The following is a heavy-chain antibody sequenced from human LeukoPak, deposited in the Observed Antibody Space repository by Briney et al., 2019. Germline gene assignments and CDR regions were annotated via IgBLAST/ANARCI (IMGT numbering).Heavy chain of an antibody. J-gene: IGHJ4*02. D-gene: IGHD5-18*01. CDR2: IYYSGST. CDR1: GGSVSSGSYY. CDR3: AREDRRGYGDFGY. V-gene: IGHV4-61*01. Sequence: SETLSLTCTVSGGSVSSGSYYWSWIRQPPGKGLEWIGYIYYSGSTNYNPSLKSRVTISVDTSKNQFSLKLSSVTAADTAVYYCAREDRRGYGDFGYWGQGTLVTVSS.